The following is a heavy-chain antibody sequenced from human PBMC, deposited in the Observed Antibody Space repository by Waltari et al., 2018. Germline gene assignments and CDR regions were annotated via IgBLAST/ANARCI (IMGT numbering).Heavy chain of an antibody. CDR1: GFTFSGSA. D-gene: IGHD2-21*01. Sequence: EVQLVESGGGLVQPGGSLRLSCAASGFTFSGSAMHWVRQASGKGLGWVGRIRSKANSYATAYAASVKGRFTISRDDSKNTAYLQMNSLKTEDTAVYYCTRHVAGDSDYWGQGTLVTVSS. CDR2: IRSKANSYAT. CDR3: TRHVAGDSDY. V-gene: IGHV3-73*01. J-gene: IGHJ4*02.